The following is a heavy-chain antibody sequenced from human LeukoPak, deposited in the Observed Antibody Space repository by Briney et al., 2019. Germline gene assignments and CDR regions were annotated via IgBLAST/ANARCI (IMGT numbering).Heavy chain of an antibody. CDR3: AKKGSRTIATGGFDC. V-gene: IGHV3-23*01. D-gene: IGHD6-13*01. Sequence: GGSLRLSCAASGFTFSSFAMSWVRQAPGKGLEWVSGISTSGGSAYYADSVKGRFTISRDNSKNTLDLQMNSLRAEDTAVYYCAKKGSRTIATGGFDCWGQGTLVIVSS. CDR2: ISTSGGSA. CDR1: GFTFSSFA. J-gene: IGHJ4*02.